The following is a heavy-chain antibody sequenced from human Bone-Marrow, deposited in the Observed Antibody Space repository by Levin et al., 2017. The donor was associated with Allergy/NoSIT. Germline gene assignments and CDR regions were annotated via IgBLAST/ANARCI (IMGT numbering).Heavy chain of an antibody. Sequence: GESLKISCAASGFTVSNNYMRWVRQVPGKGLEWVSLIYSIGNTYYADSVKGRFTISRDSSKNTLYLQMNSLRAEDTAVYFCARDGGADATGGGWGQGSRVTVSS. CDR1: GFTVSNNY. J-gene: IGHJ4*02. V-gene: IGHV3-66*01. CDR3: ARDGGADATGGG. D-gene: IGHD2-15*01. CDR2: IYSIGNT.